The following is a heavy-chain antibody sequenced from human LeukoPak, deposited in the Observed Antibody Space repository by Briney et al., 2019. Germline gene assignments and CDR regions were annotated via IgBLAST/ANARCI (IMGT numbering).Heavy chain of an antibody. J-gene: IGHJ4*02. CDR2: ISAYNGNT. Sequence: GASVKVSCKASGYTFTGYYMHWVRQAPGQGLEWMGWISAYNGNTNYAQKLQGRVTMTTDTSTSTAYMELRSLRSDDTAVYYCARALPLHYGDFDYWGQGTLVTVSS. D-gene: IGHD4-17*01. V-gene: IGHV1-18*04. CDR1: GYTFTGYY. CDR3: ARALPLHYGDFDY.